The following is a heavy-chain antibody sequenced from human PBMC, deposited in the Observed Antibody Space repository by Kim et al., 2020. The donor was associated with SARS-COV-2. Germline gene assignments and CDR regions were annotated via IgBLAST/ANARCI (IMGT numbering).Heavy chain of an antibody. CDR3: AKDLDSSGYYYVSSPLYFDY. CDR1: GFTFSSYG. CDR2: IWYDGSNK. Sequence: GGSLRLSCAASGFTFSSYGMHWVRQAPGKGLEWVAVIWYDGSNKYYADSVKGRFTISRDNSKNTLYLQMNSLRAEDTAVYYCAKDLDSSGYYYVSSPLYFDYWGQGPLVTVSS. J-gene: IGHJ4*02. V-gene: IGHV3-33*06. D-gene: IGHD3-22*01.